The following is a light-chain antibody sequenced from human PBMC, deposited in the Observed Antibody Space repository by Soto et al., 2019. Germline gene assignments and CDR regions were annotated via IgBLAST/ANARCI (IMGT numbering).Light chain of an antibody. CDR1: QTISSK. CDR3: QHYNSYSEA. Sequence: TQSPCTLSLSPGERATLSCGASQTISSKLAWYQQKPGKAPRLLIYKASTLESGIPSRFSGSGSGTEFTLTISSLQPDDFATYYCQHYNSYSEAFGQGTKVDI. CDR2: KAS. J-gene: IGKJ1*01. V-gene: IGKV1-5*03.